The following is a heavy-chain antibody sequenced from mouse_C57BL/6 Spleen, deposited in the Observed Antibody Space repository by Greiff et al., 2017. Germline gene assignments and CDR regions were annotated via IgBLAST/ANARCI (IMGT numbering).Heavy chain of an antibody. Sequence: QVHVKQSGAELVKPGASVKLSCKASGYTFTEYTIHWVKQRSGQGLEWIGWFYPGSGSIKYNEKFKDKATLTADKSSSTVYMELSRLTSEDSAVYFCARPETGTGYFDYWGQGTTLTVSS. CDR1: GYTFTEYT. J-gene: IGHJ2*01. CDR3: ARPETGTGYFDY. CDR2: FYPGSGSI. D-gene: IGHD4-1*01. V-gene: IGHV1-62-2*01.